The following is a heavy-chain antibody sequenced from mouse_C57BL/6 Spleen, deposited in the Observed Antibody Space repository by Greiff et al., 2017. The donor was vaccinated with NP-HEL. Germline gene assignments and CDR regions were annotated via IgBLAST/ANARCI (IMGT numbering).Heavy chain of an antibody. D-gene: IGHD4-1*01. Sequence: QVQLQQSGPELVKPGASVKISCKASGYAFSSSWMNWVKQRPGKGLEWIGRIYPGDGDTNYNGKFKGKATLTADKSSSTAYMQLSSLTSEDSAVYFCARSGTGTYYYAMDYWGQGTSVTVSS. CDR2: IYPGDGDT. CDR3: ARSGTGTYYYAMDY. CDR1: GYAFSSSW. J-gene: IGHJ4*01. V-gene: IGHV1-82*01.